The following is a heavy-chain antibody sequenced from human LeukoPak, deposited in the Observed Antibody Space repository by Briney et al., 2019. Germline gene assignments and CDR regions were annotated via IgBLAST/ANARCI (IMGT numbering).Heavy chain of an antibody. Sequence: SVKVSCKASGGTFSSYAISWLRQAPGQGLEWVGGIIPIFGTANYAQKFQGRVTITADESTSTAYMELSSLRSEDTAVYYCARVASSSYYYYYYMDVWGKGTTVTVSS. CDR3: ARVASSSYYYYYYMDV. D-gene: IGHD6-6*01. V-gene: IGHV1-69*13. CDR1: GGTFSSYA. CDR2: IIPIFGTA. J-gene: IGHJ6*03.